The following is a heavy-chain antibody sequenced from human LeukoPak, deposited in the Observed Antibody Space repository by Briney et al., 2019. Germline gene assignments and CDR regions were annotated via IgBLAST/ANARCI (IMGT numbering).Heavy chain of an antibody. CDR3: AGSSTSRYFDL. J-gene: IGHJ2*01. CDR2: VFYTGST. Sequence: SETLSLTCTVSGGSISSSDYYWGWLRQPPGKGLEWIGNVFYTGSTYYNPSLKSRVTISVDTSKNQFSLRLSSVTAADTAVYYCAGSSTSRYFDLWGRGTLVTVSS. V-gene: IGHV4-39*01. D-gene: IGHD6-13*01. CDR1: GGSISSSDYY.